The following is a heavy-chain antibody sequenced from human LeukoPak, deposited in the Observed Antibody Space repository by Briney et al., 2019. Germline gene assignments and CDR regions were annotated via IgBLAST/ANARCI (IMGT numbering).Heavy chain of an antibody. Sequence: GGSLRLSCAASGFTFSDYAMSWVRQAPGKGLEWVSVISDSGGSVYYVDSVKRRFTIFRDNSKNTVDLQMNSLRVEDTAVYYCAKDFRGYGRMIDYWGQGTLVTVSS. D-gene: IGHD5-18*01. CDR3: AKDFRGYGRMIDY. CDR1: GFTFSDYA. J-gene: IGHJ4*02. V-gene: IGHV3-23*01. CDR2: ISDSGGSV.